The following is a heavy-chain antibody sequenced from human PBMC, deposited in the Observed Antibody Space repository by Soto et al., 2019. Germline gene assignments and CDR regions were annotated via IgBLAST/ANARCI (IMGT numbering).Heavy chain of an antibody. CDR2: MNPNSGNT. D-gene: IGHD1-26*01. Sequence: ASVKVSCKASGYTFTSYDINWVLQATGQGLEWMGWMNPNSGNTGYAQKFQGRVTMTRNTSISTAYMELSSLRSEDTAVYYCASPGGSYLPSYYFDYWGQGTLVTVSS. J-gene: IGHJ4*02. V-gene: IGHV1-8*01. CDR3: ASPGGSYLPSYYFDY. CDR1: GYTFTSYD.